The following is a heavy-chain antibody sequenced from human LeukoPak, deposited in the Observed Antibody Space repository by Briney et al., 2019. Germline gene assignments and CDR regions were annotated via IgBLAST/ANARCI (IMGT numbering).Heavy chain of an antibody. Sequence: ASVKVSCKASGYTFTSYGISWVRQAPGQGLEWMGWISAYNGNTNYAQKLQGRVTMTTDTSTSTAYMELRSLGSDDTAVYYCAGAAGDSVAAAYWQYSWFDPWGQGTLVTVSS. CDR2: ISAYNGNT. D-gene: IGHD4-17*01. CDR1: GYTFTSYG. J-gene: IGHJ5*02. V-gene: IGHV1-18*01. CDR3: AGAAGDSVAAAYWQYSWFDP.